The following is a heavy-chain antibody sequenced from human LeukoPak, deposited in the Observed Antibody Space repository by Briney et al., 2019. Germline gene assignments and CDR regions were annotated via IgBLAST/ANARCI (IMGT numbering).Heavy chain of an antibody. J-gene: IGHJ4*02. D-gene: IGHD2-2*01. CDR1: GGSISSSSYS. CDR3: ARCTRDFDY. CDR2: IYYSGST. V-gene: IGHV4-39*01. Sequence: SETLSLTCTVSGGSISSSSYSWGWIRQPPGKGLEWIGSIYYSGSTYYNPSLKSRVTISVDTSKNQFSLKLSSVTAADTAVYYCARCTRDFDYWGQGTLVTVSS.